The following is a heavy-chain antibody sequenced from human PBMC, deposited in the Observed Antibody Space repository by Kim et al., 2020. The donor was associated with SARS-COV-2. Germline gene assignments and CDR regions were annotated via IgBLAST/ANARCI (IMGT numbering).Heavy chain of an antibody. J-gene: IGHJ6*02. D-gene: IGHD6-13*01. CDR3: ARVHRGSSWYDYYYYGMDV. CDR2: IYTSGST. CDR1: GGSISSGSYY. V-gene: IGHV4-61*02. Sequence: SETLSLTCTVSGGSISSGSYYWSWIRQPAGKGLEWIGRIYTSGSTNYNPSLKSRVTISVDTSKNQFSLKLSSVTAADTAVYYCARVHRGSSWYDYYYYGMDVWGQGTTVTVSS.